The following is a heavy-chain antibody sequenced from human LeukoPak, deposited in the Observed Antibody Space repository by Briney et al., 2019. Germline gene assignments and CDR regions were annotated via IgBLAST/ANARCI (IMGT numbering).Heavy chain of an antibody. Sequence: GGSLRLSCAASGFTFSSYSMNWVRQAPGKGLEWVADIKEEGRTTYYVDSVKGRFTISRDNAKNTLYLQMNSLRAEDTALYYCANEVRPNDYWGQGTLVTVSS. J-gene: IGHJ4*02. V-gene: IGHV3-7*05. CDR1: GFTFSSYS. CDR3: ANEVRPNDY. CDR2: IKEEGRTT. D-gene: IGHD1-1*01.